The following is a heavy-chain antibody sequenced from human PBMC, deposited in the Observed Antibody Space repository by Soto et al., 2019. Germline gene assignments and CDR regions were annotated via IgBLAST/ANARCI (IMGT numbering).Heavy chain of an antibody. J-gene: IGHJ3*02. Sequence: QVQLQESGPGLVKPSQTLSLTCTVSGGPLSSGDYYWSWVRQHPGKGLEWIGYIYYSGSTYYNPSLKSRVTISVDTSKNHFSLKLSSVTAADTAVYYCARGDDSSSGAAFDIWGQGTMVTVSS. CDR2: IYYSGST. D-gene: IGHD3-22*01. CDR3: ARGDDSSSGAAFDI. V-gene: IGHV4-31*03. CDR1: GGPLSSGDYY.